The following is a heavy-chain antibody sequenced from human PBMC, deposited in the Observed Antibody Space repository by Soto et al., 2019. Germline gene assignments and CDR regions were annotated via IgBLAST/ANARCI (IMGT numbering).Heavy chain of an antibody. CDR3: ARHMTTVTSYYYYGMDV. CDR2: IIPIFGTA. CDR1: GGTFSSYA. Sequence: QVQLVQSGAEVKKPGSSVKVSCKASGGTFSSYAISWVRQAPGQGLEWMGGIIPIFGTANYAQKFQGRVTITADESTSTAYMELSSLRSEDMAVYYCARHMTTVTSYYYYGMDVWGQGTTVTVSS. D-gene: IGHD4-17*01. J-gene: IGHJ6*02. V-gene: IGHV1-69*01.